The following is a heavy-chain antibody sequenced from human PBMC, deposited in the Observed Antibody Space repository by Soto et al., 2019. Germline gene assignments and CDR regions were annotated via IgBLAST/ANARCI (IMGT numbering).Heavy chain of an antibody. CDR2: VNPSGGHT. J-gene: IGHJ4*02. CDR1: GDTFTDYY. Sequence: QVQLMQSGAEVKKPGASVKVSCKASGDTFTDYYIHWVRQAPGQGLEWMGTVNPSGGHTTYAQHFLGRVTMTRETATSTLYMELTSLTSDATAIYSCARGGHVVVVTAALDYWGQGTLVTVSS. V-gene: IGHV1-46*01. D-gene: IGHD2-21*02. CDR3: ARGGHVVVVTAALDY.